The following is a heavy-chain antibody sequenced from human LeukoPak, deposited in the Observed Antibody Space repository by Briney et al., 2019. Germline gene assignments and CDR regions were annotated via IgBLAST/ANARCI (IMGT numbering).Heavy chain of an antibody. D-gene: IGHD5-12*01. V-gene: IGHV3-7*01. CDR1: GFTFSTYW. J-gene: IGHJ1*01. Sequence: PGGSLRLSCAASGFTFSTYWMTWVRQAPGKGLEWVANIKEDGSREYYVGSVKGRFTISRDNAKNSLYLQMDSRTAEDTAVYYCARDSPGYGAYVSWGQGTLVSVSS. CDR2: IKEDGSRE. CDR3: ARDSPGYGAYVS.